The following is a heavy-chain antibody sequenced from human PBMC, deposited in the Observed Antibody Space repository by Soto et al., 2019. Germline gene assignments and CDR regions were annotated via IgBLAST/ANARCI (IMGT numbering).Heavy chain of an antibody. CDR1: GFTFSSYA. CDR2: ISYDGSNK. J-gene: IGHJ6*02. D-gene: IGHD3-3*01. V-gene: IGHV3-30-3*01. Sequence: QVQLVESGGGVVQPGRSLRLSCAASGFTFSSYAMHWVRQAPGKGLEWVAVISYDGSNKYYADSVKGRFTISRDNFKNSLYLQMISLRAEDTAVYYCARDDIRFSWAYGMDVWGQGTTVTVFS. CDR3: ARDDIRFSWAYGMDV.